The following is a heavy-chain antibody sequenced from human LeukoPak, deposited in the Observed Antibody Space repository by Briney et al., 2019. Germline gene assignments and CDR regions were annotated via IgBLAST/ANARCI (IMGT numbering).Heavy chain of an antibody. D-gene: IGHD3-22*01. Sequence: SCKASGFTFSSYAMHWVRQAPGKGLEWVAVISYDGSNKYYADSVKGRFTISRDNSKNTLYLQMNSLRAEDTAVYYCARLGPIPYYDSSGYPGYFDYWGQGTLVTVSS. CDR3: ARLGPIPYYDSSGYPGYFDY. J-gene: IGHJ4*02. V-gene: IGHV3-30-3*01. CDR2: ISYDGSNK. CDR1: GFTFSSYA.